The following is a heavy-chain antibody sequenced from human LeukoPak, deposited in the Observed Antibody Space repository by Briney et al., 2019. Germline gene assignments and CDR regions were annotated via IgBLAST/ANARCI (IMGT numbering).Heavy chain of an antibody. V-gene: IGHV1-69*04. J-gene: IGHJ3*02. CDR3: ASSTSYYDAFDI. CDR2: IIPILGIA. CDR1: GGTFSSYA. Sequence: GASVKVSCKASGGTFSSYAISWVRQAPGQGLEWMGRIIPILGIANYAQKFQSRVTMTRDMSTSTVYMELSSLRSEDTAVYYCASSTSYYDAFDIWGQGTMVTVSS. D-gene: IGHD2-2*01.